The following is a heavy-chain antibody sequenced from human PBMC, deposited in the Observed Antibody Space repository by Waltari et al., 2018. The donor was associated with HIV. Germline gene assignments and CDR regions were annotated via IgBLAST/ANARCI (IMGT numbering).Heavy chain of an antibody. CDR2: IYPDDTT. CDR1: TSSISAKH. V-gene: IGHV3-53*01. D-gene: IGHD3-22*01. CDR3: ATGVRYYGP. Sequence: EVLLDESGGGLIQPGGSLGLSCPASTSSISAKHVTWIRQAPGGSLEWVAVIYPDDTTHYADSVSGRFTISRAKSRTKVFLLMNSLFVDDTATYFCATGVRYYGPWGQGTRVTVSS. J-gene: IGHJ5*02.